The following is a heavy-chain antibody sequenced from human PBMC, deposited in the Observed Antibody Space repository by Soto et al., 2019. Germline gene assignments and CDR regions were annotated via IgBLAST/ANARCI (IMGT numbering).Heavy chain of an antibody. CDR2: ISSSSSYI. V-gene: IGHV3-21*01. J-gene: IGHJ6*02. CDR1: GFTFSSYS. D-gene: IGHD3-22*01. Sequence: PGGSLRLSCAASGFTFSSYSMNWVRQAPGKGLAWVSSISSSSSYIYYADSVKGRFTISRDNAKNSLYLQMNSLRADDTAVYYCARVYDSSGYYSLYYYYYGMDVWGQGTTVTVSS. CDR3: ARVYDSSGYYSLYYYYYGMDV.